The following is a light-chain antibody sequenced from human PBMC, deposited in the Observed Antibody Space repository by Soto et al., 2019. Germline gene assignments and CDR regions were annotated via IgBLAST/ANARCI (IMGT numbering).Light chain of an antibody. CDR1: QSVSSTN. V-gene: IGKV3-20*01. J-gene: IGKJ1*01. CDR3: QQYGSSPRT. CDR2: GAS. Sequence: EIVLTQSPGTLPLSPGERAALSCRASQSVSSTNLAWYQQKPGQAPRLLIYGASSRATGIPDRFSGSGSGTDFILTISRLEPEDFAVYYCQQYGSSPRTFGQGTKVDI.